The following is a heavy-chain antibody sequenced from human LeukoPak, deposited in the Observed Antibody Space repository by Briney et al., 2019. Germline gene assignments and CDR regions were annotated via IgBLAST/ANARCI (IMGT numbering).Heavy chain of an antibody. CDR2: ISSSSVYI. CDR3: ARGGGAPDY. Sequence: GGSLRLSCAASGFTFSSYSMNWVRQAPGKGLEWVSSISSSSVYINYADSLKGRFTISRDNAKNSLYLQMNSLRAEDTAVYYCARGGGAPDYWGQGTLVTVSS. D-gene: IGHD3-10*01. CDR1: GFTFSSYS. J-gene: IGHJ4*02. V-gene: IGHV3-21*01.